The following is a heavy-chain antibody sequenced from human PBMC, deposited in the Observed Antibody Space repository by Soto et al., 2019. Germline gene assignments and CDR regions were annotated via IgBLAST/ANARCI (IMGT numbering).Heavy chain of an antibody. CDR1: GGSISSYY. CDR2: IYYSGST. J-gene: IGHJ3*02. D-gene: IGHD3-22*01. CDR3: AISPPYYYDSSGYYNDAFDI. Sequence: QVQLQESGPGLVKPSETLSLTCTVSGGSISSYYWSWIRQPPGKGLEWIGYIYYSGSTNYNPSLKSRVTISVDTAKNQFSLKLSSVTAADTAVYYCAISPPYYYDSSGYYNDAFDIWGQGTMVTVSS. V-gene: IGHV4-59*01.